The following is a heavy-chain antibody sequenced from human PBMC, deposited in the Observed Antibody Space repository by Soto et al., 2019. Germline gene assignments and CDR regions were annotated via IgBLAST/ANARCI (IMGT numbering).Heavy chain of an antibody. V-gene: IGHV3-11*06. CDR1: GFTFSDYY. J-gene: IGHJ5*02. CDR2: ISSSSSYT. Sequence: QVQLVESGGGLVEPGGSLRLSCAASGFTFSDYYMGWIRQAPGKGLEWVSYISSSSSYTNYADSVNGRFTISRDNAKNSLYLQMNSLRAEDTAVYYCATDGMGATPRNWFDPWGQGTLVTVSS. D-gene: IGHD1-26*01. CDR3: ATDGMGATPRNWFDP.